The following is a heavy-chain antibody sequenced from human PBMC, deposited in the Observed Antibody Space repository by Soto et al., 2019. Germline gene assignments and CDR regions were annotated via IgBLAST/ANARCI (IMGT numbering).Heavy chain of an antibody. CDR3: ARGYGRNFDY. Sequence: PSETLSLTCTVSGDSISSGNYYWSWIRQHPGKGLEWIGYIYNSANTYYNPSLNSRVTMSVDTSKNQFSLKLSSVTAADTAVYYCARGYGRNFDYWGQGTLVTVSS. D-gene: IGHD5-18*01. CDR2: IYNSANT. J-gene: IGHJ4*02. V-gene: IGHV4-31*03. CDR1: GDSISSGNYY.